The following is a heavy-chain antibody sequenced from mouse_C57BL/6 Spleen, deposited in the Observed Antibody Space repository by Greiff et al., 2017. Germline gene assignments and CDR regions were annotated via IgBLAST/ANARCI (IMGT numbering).Heavy chain of an antibody. CDR2: IDPTAGCT. CDR3: ARGGRGSYYYAMDY. V-gene: IGHV1-50*01. D-gene: IGHD3-3*01. J-gene: IGHJ4*01. Sequence: VQLQQSGPELVKPGASVKLSCKASGYTFTSYWMQWVKQRPGQGLEWIGEIDPTAGCTTYNQKFKGKATLTVDTSSRTAYMQLSSLTSEDSAVYYCARGGRGSYYYAMDYWGQGTSVTVSS. CDR1: GYTFTSYW.